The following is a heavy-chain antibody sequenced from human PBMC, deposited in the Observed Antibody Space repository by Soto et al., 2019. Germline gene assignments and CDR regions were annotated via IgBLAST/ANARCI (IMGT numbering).Heavy chain of an antibody. V-gene: IGHV1-3*01. J-gene: IGHJ4*02. CDR2: INAGNGNT. CDR3: ARDGAKLLWFGESGYYFDY. Sequence: ASVKVSCKAHGYTFTSYAMHWARQAPGQRREWMGWINAGNGNTKYSQKFQGRVTITRDTSASTAYMELSSLRSEDTAVYYCARDGAKLLWFGESGYYFDYWGQGTLVTVSS. D-gene: IGHD3-10*01. CDR1: GYTFTSYA.